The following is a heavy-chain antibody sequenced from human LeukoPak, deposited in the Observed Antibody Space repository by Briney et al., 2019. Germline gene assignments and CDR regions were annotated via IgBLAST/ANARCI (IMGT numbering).Heavy chain of an antibody. V-gene: IGHV1-69*13. J-gene: IGHJ4*02. D-gene: IGHD3-3*01. CDR1: GGTFSSYA. CDR2: IIPIFGTA. CDR3: ARAEGRVYDFWSGYSVSPFDY. Sequence: SVKVSCKASGGTFSSYAISWVRQAPGQGLEWMGGIIPIFGTANYAQKFQGRVTITADESTSTAYMELSSLRSEDTAVYYCARAEGRVYDFWSGYSVSPFDYWGQGTLVTVSS.